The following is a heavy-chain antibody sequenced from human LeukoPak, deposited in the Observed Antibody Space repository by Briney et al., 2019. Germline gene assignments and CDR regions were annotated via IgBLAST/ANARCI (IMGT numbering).Heavy chain of an antibody. CDR1: GLTFSSYG. CDR3: AKEVHPYDSGTYYFDY. J-gene: IGHJ4*02. V-gene: IGHV3-30*02. Sequence: GGSLRLSCVGSGLTFSSYGMHWVRQAAGKGLEWVAFIRHDGSNEYYADSVKGRFTVSRDNSKNTLFLQMNSLRVEEMAVYYCAKEVHPYDSGTYYFDYWGRGTLVTVSS. CDR2: IRHDGSNE. D-gene: IGHD3-10*01.